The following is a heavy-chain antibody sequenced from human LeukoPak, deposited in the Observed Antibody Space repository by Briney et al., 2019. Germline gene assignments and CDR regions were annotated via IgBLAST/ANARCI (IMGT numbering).Heavy chain of an antibody. V-gene: IGHV3-33*01. CDR1: GXTFSSYG. J-gene: IGHJ4*02. D-gene: IGHD1-1*01. Sequence: GRSLRLSWAASGXTFSSYGMHWVRQAPGKGLEWXXXXWFDATKKFYADSLKGRFTISRDNSKNTLYVQMDSLRADDTAVYYCARDQLYGPPQGPEVGYGGQGTLVTVSS. CDR2: XWFDATKK. CDR3: ARDQLYGPPQGPEVGY.